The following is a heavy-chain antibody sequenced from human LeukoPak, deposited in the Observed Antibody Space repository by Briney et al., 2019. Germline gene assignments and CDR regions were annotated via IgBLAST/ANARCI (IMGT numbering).Heavy chain of an antibody. D-gene: IGHD3-10*01. Sequence: SETLSLTCAVYGGSFSGYYWSWIRQPPGKGLEWIGEINHSGSTNYNPSLKSRVTISVDTSKNQFSLKLSSVTAADTAVYYCARHVGVLLWFGEISRNWFDPWGQGTLVTVSS. CDR3: ARHVGVLLWFGEISRNWFDP. V-gene: IGHV4-34*01. CDR2: INHSGST. J-gene: IGHJ5*02. CDR1: GGSFSGYY.